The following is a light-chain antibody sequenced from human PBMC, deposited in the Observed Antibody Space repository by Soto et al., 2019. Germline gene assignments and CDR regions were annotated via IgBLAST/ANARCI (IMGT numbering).Light chain of an antibody. CDR1: NIGSKN. V-gene: IGLV3-21*02. Sequence: SYVLTQPPSVSEAPGQTARITCEGNNIGSKNVHWYQQKPGQAPALVVYDDRGRPSGVPERLSGSNSGNTATPTISRVEAGDEADYYCQVWDSTSDHVVFGGGTKLTVL. CDR2: DDR. CDR3: QVWDSTSDHVV. J-gene: IGLJ2*01.